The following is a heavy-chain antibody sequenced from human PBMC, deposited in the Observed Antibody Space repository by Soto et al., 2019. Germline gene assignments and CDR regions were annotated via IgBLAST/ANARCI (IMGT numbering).Heavy chain of an antibody. CDR1: GFTFSNYG. CDR3: ARDTDTTRHYGSFDP. D-gene: IGHD4-17*01. Sequence: PGGSLRLSCTTSGFTFSNYGMHWVRQAPGKGLEWVAVFWANGINKYYADSVKGRFTVSRDNSKNTVYLQMDSLRAEDTAMYYCARDTDTTRHYGSFDPWGQGT. V-gene: IGHV3-33*01. CDR2: FWANGINK. J-gene: IGHJ5*02.